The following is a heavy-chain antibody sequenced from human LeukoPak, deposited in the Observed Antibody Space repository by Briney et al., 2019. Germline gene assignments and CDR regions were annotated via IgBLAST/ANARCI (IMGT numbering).Heavy chain of an antibody. CDR1: GGSFSGYY. Sequence: SETLSLTCTVYGGSFSGYYWTWIRRPPGKGLQWIGEIHQSGRTNSNPSLKSRVTMSVDTSKNHFSLKLTSVTAADTAVYYCAGFIWGIGFDPWGQGTLVTVSS. D-gene: IGHD3-16*01. V-gene: IGHV4-34*01. J-gene: IGHJ5*02. CDR3: AGFIWGIGFDP. CDR2: IHQSGRT.